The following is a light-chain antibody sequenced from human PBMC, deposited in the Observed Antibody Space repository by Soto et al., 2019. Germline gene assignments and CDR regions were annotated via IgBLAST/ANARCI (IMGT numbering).Light chain of an antibody. CDR1: HSISSY. Sequence: DIQMTHSPSSLSASVGDRVTITCRASHSISSYLNWYQQKPGKAPKLLIYAASTLQSGVPSRFSGSGSGTDFTLTISCLQSEDFATYYCQQYYSYPLTFGGGSKVDIK. CDR3: QQYYSYPLT. J-gene: IGKJ4*01. V-gene: IGKV1-39*01. CDR2: AAS.